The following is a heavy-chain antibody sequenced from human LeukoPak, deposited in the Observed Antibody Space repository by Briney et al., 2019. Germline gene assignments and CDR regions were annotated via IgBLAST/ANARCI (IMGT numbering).Heavy chain of an antibody. CDR1: GYTFTSYA. CDR2: INAGNGNT. D-gene: IGHD6-19*01. Sequence: ASVKVSCKASGYTFTSYAMHWVRQAPGQRLEWMGWINAGNGNTKYSQKFQGRVTITRDTSASTAYMELSSLRSEDTAVYYCARERLAGTGNWFDPWAREPWSPSPQ. CDR3: ARERLAGTGNWFDP. J-gene: IGHJ5*02. V-gene: IGHV1-3*01.